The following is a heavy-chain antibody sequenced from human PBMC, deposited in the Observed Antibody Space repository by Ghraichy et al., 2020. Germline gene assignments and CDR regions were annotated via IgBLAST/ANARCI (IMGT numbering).Heavy chain of an antibody. V-gene: IGHV3-23*01. CDR1: GFTFSSYA. CDR3: AKVTYNSSSKSYFDY. Sequence: GGSLRLSCVASGFTFSSYAMSWVRQAPGKGLEWVSAISASGGSTYYADSVKGRFTISRDNSKNTLYLQMNSLRAEDTAVYYCAKVTYNSSSKSYFDYWGQGTLVTVSS. CDR2: ISASGGST. D-gene: IGHD6-6*01. J-gene: IGHJ4*02.